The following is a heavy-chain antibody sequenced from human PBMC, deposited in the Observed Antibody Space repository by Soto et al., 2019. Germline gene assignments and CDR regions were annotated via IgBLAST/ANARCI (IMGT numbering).Heavy chain of an antibody. CDR1: GGTFSSDA. D-gene: IGHD4-17*01. J-gene: IGHJ2*01. CDR3: ARDLNPSHTVTTFSWYFDL. Sequence: QVQLVQSGAEVKKPGGSVKVSCKASGGTFSSDAISWVRQAPGQGLEWMGGIIPIFGTANYAQKFQGRVTITADESTSTAYMELSSLRSEDTAVYYCARDLNPSHTVTTFSWYFDLWGRGTLVTVSS. V-gene: IGHV1-69*01. CDR2: IIPIFGTA.